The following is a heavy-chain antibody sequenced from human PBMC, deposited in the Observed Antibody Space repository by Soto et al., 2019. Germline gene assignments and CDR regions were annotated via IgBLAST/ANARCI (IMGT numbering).Heavy chain of an antibody. Sequence: QVQLAESGGGLVKPGGSLRLSCAASGFTISDYYMSWIRQAPGKGLEWVSYISSSSRYTNYADSVKGRFTISRDNAKNSLYLQMNSLRADDTAVYYCARDLPCSVGSCPRNWGQGTLVTVSS. CDR2: ISSSSRYT. J-gene: IGHJ4*02. V-gene: IGHV3-11*05. CDR1: GFTISDYY. D-gene: IGHD2-15*01. CDR3: ARDLPCSVGSCPRN.